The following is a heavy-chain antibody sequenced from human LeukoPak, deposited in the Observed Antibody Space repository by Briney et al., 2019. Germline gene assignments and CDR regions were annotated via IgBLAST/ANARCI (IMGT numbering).Heavy chain of an antibody. CDR2: ISFEDGNNK. CDR3: AKDPRDGYHPLTYYFDY. J-gene: IGHJ4*02. CDR1: GFTFRTYG. V-gene: IGHV3-30*18. D-gene: IGHD5-24*01. Sequence: GRSLRLSCAASGFTFRTYGMHWVRQAPGKGLEWVAVISFEDGNNKYYADSVKGRFTISRDNSKNTVYLQMNSLRPEDSAVYFCAKDPRDGYHPLTYYFDYWGQGTLVTVSS.